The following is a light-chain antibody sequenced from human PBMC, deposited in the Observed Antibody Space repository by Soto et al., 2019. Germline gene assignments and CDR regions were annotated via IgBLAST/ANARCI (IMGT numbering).Light chain of an antibody. J-gene: IGKJ1*01. Sequence: EIVLTQSPGTLSLSPGERVTLSCRASQSVGTSWLAWYQQKPGQSPRLLIYSTSSRATGIPDRFSGSGSETDFALTISRLEPDDSAVYYCQQYASSQWTFGQGTKVEIK. V-gene: IGKV3-20*01. CDR3: QQYASSQWT. CDR2: STS. CDR1: QSVGTSW.